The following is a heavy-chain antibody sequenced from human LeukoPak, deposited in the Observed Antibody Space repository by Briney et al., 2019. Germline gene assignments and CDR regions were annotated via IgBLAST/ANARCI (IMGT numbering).Heavy chain of an antibody. CDR2: IYNTDST. J-gene: IGHJ6*03. D-gene: IGHD3-10*01. V-gene: IGHV4-39*01. Sequence: SETMSLTCSVSGGSISSTSYYWGWIRQPPGEGLEWIGSIYNTDSTYYNPSLKSRVSISVDTSRNQCSLKLSSVTAADTAVYYCARQISDYYYYYIDVWGQGTTVTVSS. CDR1: GGSISSTSYY. CDR3: ARQISDYYYYYIDV.